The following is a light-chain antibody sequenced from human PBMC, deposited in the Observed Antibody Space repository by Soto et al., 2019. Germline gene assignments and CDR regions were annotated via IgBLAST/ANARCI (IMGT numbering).Light chain of an antibody. CDR3: QQANSFPPT. V-gene: IGKV1-12*01. Sequence: IQLPKSPSSVSEPVGERLTITFRASQGFSTGLAWYQQKPGKAPNLLIFAASSLQSGVPSRFSGSGSGTDFTLTISDLQPEDFSTYYCQQANSFPPTFGQGTKLEIK. CDR1: QGFSTG. J-gene: IGKJ2*01. CDR2: AAS.